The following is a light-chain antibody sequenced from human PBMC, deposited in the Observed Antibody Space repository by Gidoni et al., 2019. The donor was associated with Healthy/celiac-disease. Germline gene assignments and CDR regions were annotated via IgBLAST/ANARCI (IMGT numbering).Light chain of an antibody. CDR2: WAS. CDR1: QSVLYSSNNKNY. CDR3: QQYYSTPPT. J-gene: IGKJ4*01. Sequence: DIVMTQSPASLSVSLGERATINCKSSQSVLYSSNNKNYLPWYQQKPGKPPKLLIYWASTRESGVPDRCSGRGSGKDVTLTSSSLQAEDGAVYYGQQYYSTPPTFGGXTKVEIK. V-gene: IGKV4-1*01.